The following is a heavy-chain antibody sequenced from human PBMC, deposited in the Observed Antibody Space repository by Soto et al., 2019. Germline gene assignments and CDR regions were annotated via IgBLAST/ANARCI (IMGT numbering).Heavy chain of an antibody. CDR1: GYTLTELS. D-gene: IGHD3-22*01. J-gene: IGHJ4*02. Sequence: ASVKVSCKVSGYTLTELSMHWVRQAPGKGLEWMGGFDPEDGETIYAQKFQGRVTMTEDTSTDTAYMELSSLRSEDTAVYYCETDKHYYDSSGYGRWAYYFDYWGQGTLVTVSS. CDR3: ETDKHYYDSSGYGRWAYYFDY. CDR2: FDPEDGET. V-gene: IGHV1-24*01.